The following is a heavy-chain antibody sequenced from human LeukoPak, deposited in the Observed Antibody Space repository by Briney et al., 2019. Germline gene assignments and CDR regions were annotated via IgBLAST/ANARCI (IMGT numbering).Heavy chain of an antibody. J-gene: IGHJ4*02. CDR2: IYYSGST. CDR1: GGSISSYY. V-gene: IGHV4-59*01. Sequence: SETLSLTCTVSGGSISSYYWSWIRQPPGKGLEWIGYIYYSGSTNYNPSLKSRVTISVDTSKNQFSLKLSSVTAADTAVCYCARAWGPGGHFDYWGQGTLVTVSS. CDR3: ARAWGPGGHFDY. D-gene: IGHD3-16*01.